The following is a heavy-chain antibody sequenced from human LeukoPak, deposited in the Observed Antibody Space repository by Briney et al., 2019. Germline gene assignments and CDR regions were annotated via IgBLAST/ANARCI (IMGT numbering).Heavy chain of an antibody. CDR2: ISSSGSTI. V-gene: IGHV3-11*01. CDR3: ARHSSSWYVLFDY. J-gene: IGHJ4*02. D-gene: IGHD6-13*01. Sequence: GGSLRLSCAASGFTFSDYYMNWIRQAPGKGLEWVSYISSSGSTIYYADSVKGRFTISRDNAKNSLYLQMNSLRAEDTVVYYCARHSSSWYVLFDYWGRGTLVTVSS. CDR1: GFTFSDYY.